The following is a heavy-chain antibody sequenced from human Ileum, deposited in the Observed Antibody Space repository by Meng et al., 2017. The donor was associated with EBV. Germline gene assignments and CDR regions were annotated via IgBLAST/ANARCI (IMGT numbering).Heavy chain of an antibody. D-gene: IGHD6-19*01. J-gene: IGHJ4*02. CDR2: IYHSGST. Sequence: VQLQASVPGLVKPSGTLSLTSAVSGRCISSSNWWSWVRQPPGKGLEWIGEIYHSGSTNYNPSLKSRVTISVDKSKNQFSLKLSSVTAADTAVYYCASFPPPGKQWLVTDYWGQGTLVTVSS. V-gene: IGHV4-4*02. CDR1: GRCISSSNW. CDR3: ASFPPPGKQWLVTDY.